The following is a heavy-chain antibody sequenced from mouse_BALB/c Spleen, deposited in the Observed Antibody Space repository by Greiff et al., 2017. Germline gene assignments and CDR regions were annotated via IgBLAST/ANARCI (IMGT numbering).Heavy chain of an antibody. J-gene: IGHJ3*01. CDR3: ARGGYYVGFAY. V-gene: IGHV1-9*01. CDR1: GYTFSSYW. Sequence: VQLQESGAELMKPGASVKISCKATGYTFSSYWIEWVKQRPGHGLEWIGEILPGSGSTNYNEKFKGKATFTADTSSNTAYMQLSSLTSEDSAVYYCARGGYYVGFAYWGQGTLVTVSA. D-gene: IGHD2-3*01. CDR2: ILPGSGST.